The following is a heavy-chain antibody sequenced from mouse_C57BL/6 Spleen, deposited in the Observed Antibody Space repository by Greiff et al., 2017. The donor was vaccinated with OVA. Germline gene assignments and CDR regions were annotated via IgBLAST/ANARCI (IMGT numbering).Heavy chain of an antibody. Sequence: VQLQQSGPVLVKPGASVKMSCKASGYTFTDYYMNWVKQSHGKSLEWIGVIYPYNGGTSYNQKFKGKATLTVDKSSSTTYMELNSLTSEDSAVYYCAIDGYSFAYWGQGTLVTVSA. D-gene: IGHD2-3*01. V-gene: IGHV1-19*01. CDR2: IYPYNGGT. CDR1: GYTFTDYY. J-gene: IGHJ3*01. CDR3: AIDGYSFAY.